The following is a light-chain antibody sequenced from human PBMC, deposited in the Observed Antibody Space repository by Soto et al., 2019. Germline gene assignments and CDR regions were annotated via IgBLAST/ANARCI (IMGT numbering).Light chain of an antibody. J-gene: IGKJ3*01. CDR2: AAS. CDR3: QKYHSAPFT. CDR1: QAISNS. Sequence: DIQMTQSPSSLSASVGDRVTITCRASQAISNSLAWYQQKPGKVPKVLIYAASTLQPGVPSRFSGSGSGTDFTLTITSLQPEDVATYFCQKYHSAPFTFGPGTKLDIK. V-gene: IGKV1-27*01.